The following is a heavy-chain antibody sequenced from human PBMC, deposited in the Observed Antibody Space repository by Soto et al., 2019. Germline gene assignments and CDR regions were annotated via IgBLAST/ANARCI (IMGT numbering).Heavy chain of an antibody. CDR1: GFTFSSYA. CDR3: AKLDPPRVGVKRIQLWFVVDGYFDY. J-gene: IGHJ4*02. D-gene: IGHD5-18*01. CDR2: ISGSGGST. V-gene: IGHV3-23*01. Sequence: EVQLLESGGGLVQPGGSLRLSCAASGFTFSSYAMSWVRQAPGKGLEWVSAISGSGGSTYYADSVKGRFTISRDNSKNTLYLQMNSLRAEDTAVYYCAKLDPPRVGVKRIQLWFVVDGYFDYWGQGTLVTVSS.